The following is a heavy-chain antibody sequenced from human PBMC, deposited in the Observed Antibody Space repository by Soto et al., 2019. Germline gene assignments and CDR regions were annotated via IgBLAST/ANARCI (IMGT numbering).Heavy chain of an antibody. CDR1: GFTFSSYA. D-gene: IGHD3-3*01. J-gene: IGHJ3*02. Sequence: GGSLRLSCAASGFTFSSYAMSWVRQGPGKGLEWVSAISGSGGSTYYADSVKGRFTISRDNSKNTLYLQMNSLRAEDTAVYYCAKDRARDDFWSRDAFDIWGQGTMVTVSS. CDR3: AKDRARDDFWSRDAFDI. V-gene: IGHV3-23*01. CDR2: ISGSGGST.